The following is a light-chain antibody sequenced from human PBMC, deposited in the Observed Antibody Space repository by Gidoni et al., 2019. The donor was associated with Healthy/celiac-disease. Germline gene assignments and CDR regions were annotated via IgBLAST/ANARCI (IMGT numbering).Light chain of an antibody. J-gene: IGKJ4*01. Sequence: DIDMTESPSSVSASVGNRVPITCQASQDISNFLNWYQQKPGKAPKLLIYDATNLETGVPPRFSGSGAGTDFTFTISILHPEDITPYYCQRYDNLPLTFGGGTKVEIK. V-gene: IGKV1-33*01. CDR1: QDISNF. CDR2: DAT. CDR3: QRYDNLPLT.